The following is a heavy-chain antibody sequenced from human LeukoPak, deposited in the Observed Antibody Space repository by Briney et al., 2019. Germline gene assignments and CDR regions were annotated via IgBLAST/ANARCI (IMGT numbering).Heavy chain of an antibody. CDR2: ISAYKGKT. D-gene: IGHD1-26*01. CDR1: GYTFTSYG. J-gene: IGHJ4*02. V-gene: IGHV1-18*01. CDR3: AARRGELPYYFDY. Sequence: ASVKVSCKASGYTFTSYGISWMRQAPGQGLEWMGWISAYKGKTNYAQKLQGRVTMTTDTSTSTAYVELRSLRSDDTAVYYCAARRGELPYYFDYWGQGTLVTVSS.